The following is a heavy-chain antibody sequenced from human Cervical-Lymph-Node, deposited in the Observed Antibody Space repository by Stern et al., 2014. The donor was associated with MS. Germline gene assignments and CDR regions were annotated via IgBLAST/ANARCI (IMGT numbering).Heavy chain of an antibody. Sequence: VQLVESEAEIRKPGASVKISCEASGYTFTTYYIHWVRQAPGQGLEWVALFNPSGGKSTYAQRFQGRVTVTGDTSTSTVSLELTGLTSEDTAVYYCARVLSLATSDSWGQGTLVIVSS. CDR3: ARVLSLATSDS. J-gene: IGHJ4*02. D-gene: IGHD1-1*01. CDR1: GYTFTTYY. CDR2: FNPSGGKS. V-gene: IGHV1-46*01.